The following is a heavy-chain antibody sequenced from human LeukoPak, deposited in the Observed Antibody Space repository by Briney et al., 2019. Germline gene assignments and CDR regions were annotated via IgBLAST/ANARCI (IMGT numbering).Heavy chain of an antibody. D-gene: IGHD1-26*01. J-gene: IGHJ4*02. Sequence: GESLKISCKGSGYSFTSYWIGLVRPMPGKGLEWMVIIYPGGSDTRYSPSFQGQVTISAHKSISTAYLQWSSLKASDTAMYYCARRVGAINDYWGQGTLVTVSS. CDR1: GYSFTSYW. V-gene: IGHV5-51*01. CDR2: IYPGGSDT. CDR3: ARRVGAINDY.